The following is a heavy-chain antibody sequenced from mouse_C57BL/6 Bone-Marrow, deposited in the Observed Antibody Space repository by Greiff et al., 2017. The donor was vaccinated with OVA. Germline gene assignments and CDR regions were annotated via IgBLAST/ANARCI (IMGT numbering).Heavy chain of an antibody. D-gene: IGHD1-1*01. V-gene: IGHV1-81*01. CDR2: IYPRSGNT. Sequence: QVQLQQSGAELARPGASVKLSCKASGYTFTSYGISWVKQRTGQGLEWSGEIYPRSGNTYYNEKFKGKATLTADKSSSTAYMELRSLTSEDSAVYFCARGAWYYGSSYFDYWGQGTTLTVSS. CDR3: ARGAWYYGSSYFDY. CDR1: GYTFTSYG. J-gene: IGHJ2*01.